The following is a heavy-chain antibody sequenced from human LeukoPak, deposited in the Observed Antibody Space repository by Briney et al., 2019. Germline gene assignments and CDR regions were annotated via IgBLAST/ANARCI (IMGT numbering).Heavy chain of an antibody. V-gene: IGHV1-18*01. CDR3: ARTSTYYDILTGLKSYYYYYYMDV. J-gene: IGHJ6*03. D-gene: IGHD3-9*01. CDR1: GGTFSSYA. CDR2: ISAYNGNT. Sequence: ASVKVSCKASGGTFSSYAISWVRQAPGQGLEWMGWISAYNGNTNYAQKLQGRVTMTTDTSTSTAYMELRSLRFDDTAVYYCARTSTYYDILTGLKSYYYYYYMDVWGKGTTVTISS.